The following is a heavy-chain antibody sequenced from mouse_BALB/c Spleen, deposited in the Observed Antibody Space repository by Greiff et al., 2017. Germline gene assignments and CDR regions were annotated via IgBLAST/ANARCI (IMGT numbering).Heavy chain of an antibody. D-gene: IGHD2-1*01. CDR3: ARDGYGNYDWYFDV. CDR1: GYTFTSYW. Sequence: QVQLKESGAELAKPGASVKMSCKASGYTFTSYWMHWVKQRPGQGLEWIGYINPSTGYTEYNQKFKDKATLTADKSSSTAYMQLSSLTSEDSAVYYCARDGYGNYDWYFDVWGAGTTVTVSS. J-gene: IGHJ1*01. CDR2: INPSTGYT. V-gene: IGHV1-7*01.